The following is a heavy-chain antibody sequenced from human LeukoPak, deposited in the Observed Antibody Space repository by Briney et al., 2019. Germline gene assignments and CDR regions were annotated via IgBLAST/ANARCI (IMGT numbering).Heavy chain of an antibody. CDR1: GDSISSGGYY. D-gene: IGHD4-17*01. CDR2: IYYSGST. J-gene: IGHJ4*02. Sequence: SSETLSLTCSVSGDSISSGGYYWSWIRQHPGKGLECIGYIYYSGSTYYNPTLKSRVTISVDTSKNQFSLKLSSVTAADTAVYYCARRSYGDSPFDYWGQGTLVTVSS. CDR3: ARRSYGDSPFDY. V-gene: IGHV4-31*03.